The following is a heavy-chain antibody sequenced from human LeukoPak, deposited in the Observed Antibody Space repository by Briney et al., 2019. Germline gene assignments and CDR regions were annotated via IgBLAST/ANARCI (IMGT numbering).Heavy chain of an antibody. CDR1: GFTFSSYA. Sequence: GRSLRLSCAASGFTFSSYAMHWVRQAPGKGLEWVVVISYDGSNKYYADSVKGRFTISRDNSKNTLYLQMNSLRAEDTAVYYCARDRGIVVVVAAQFDYWGQGTLVTVSS. CDR2: ISYDGSNK. D-gene: IGHD2-15*01. J-gene: IGHJ4*02. V-gene: IGHV3-30*04. CDR3: ARDRGIVVVVAAQFDY.